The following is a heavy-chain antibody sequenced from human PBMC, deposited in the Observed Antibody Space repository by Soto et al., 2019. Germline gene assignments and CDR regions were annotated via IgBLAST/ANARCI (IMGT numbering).Heavy chain of an antibody. Sequence: EVQVVESGGGLVQPGGSLRLSCAASGFTFSNYWMTWVRQAPGKGLEWVANIKQDASENFYVDSVKGRFTISRDNTKNSLYLQMNSLIVEDTAVYYGVRDSGPRGYDAFDIWGQGTMVTVSS. J-gene: IGHJ3*02. CDR1: GFTFSNYW. V-gene: IGHV3-7*04. D-gene: IGHD2-8*02. CDR2: IKQDASEN. CDR3: VRDSGPRGYDAFDI.